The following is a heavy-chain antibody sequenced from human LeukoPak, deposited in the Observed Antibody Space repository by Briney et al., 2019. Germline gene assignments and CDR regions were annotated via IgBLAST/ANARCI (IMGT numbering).Heavy chain of an antibody. CDR3: AKGDDFWSGPGLNWFDP. CDR2: ISGSGGST. Sequence: GGSLRLSCAASGFTFSSYAMSWVRQAPGKGLEWVSAISGSGGSTYYADSVKGRFTISRDNSKNTLYLQMNSLRAEDTAVYYCAKGDDFWSGPGLNWFDPWGQGTLVTVSS. J-gene: IGHJ5*02. CDR1: GFTFSSYA. D-gene: IGHD3-3*01. V-gene: IGHV3-23*01.